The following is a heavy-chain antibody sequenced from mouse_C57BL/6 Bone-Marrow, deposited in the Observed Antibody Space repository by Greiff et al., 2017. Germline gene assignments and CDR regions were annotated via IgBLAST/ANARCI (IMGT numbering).Heavy chain of an antibody. J-gene: IGHJ1*03. Sequence: EVKLQESGGGLVKPGGSLKLSCAASGFTFSSYAMSWVRQTPEKRLEWVATISDGGSYTYYPDNVKGRFTISRDNAKNNLYLQMSNLKSEDTAMYYCARVYLGSFDVWGTGTTVTVSA. D-gene: IGHD2-3*01. V-gene: IGHV5-4*03. CDR3: ARVYLGSFDV. CDR2: ISDGGSYT. CDR1: GFTFSSYA.